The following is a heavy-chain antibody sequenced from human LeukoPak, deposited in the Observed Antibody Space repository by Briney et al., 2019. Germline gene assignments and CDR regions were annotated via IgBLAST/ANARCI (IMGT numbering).Heavy chain of an antibody. V-gene: IGHV1-69*06. CDR2: IIPIFATT. Sequence: ASVKVSCKASGGTFSSYAISWVRQAPGQGLEWMGGIIPIFATTNYAQKFQGRVTITADKSTNTAYMELRSLRSDDTAVYYCARVRLKVVVAATDWFDPWGQGTLVTVSS. D-gene: IGHD2-15*01. J-gene: IGHJ5*02. CDR1: GGTFSSYA. CDR3: ARVRLKVVVAATDWFDP.